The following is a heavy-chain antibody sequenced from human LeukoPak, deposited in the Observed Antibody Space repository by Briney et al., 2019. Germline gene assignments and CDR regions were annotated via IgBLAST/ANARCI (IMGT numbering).Heavy chain of an antibody. CDR2: INHSGST. V-gene: IGHV4-34*01. D-gene: IGHD6-19*01. CDR3: ARGRVAGTFDY. J-gene: IGHJ4*02. Sequence: SETLSLTCAVYGGSFSGYYWSWVRQPPGKGLEWIGEINHSGSTNYNPSLTSRVTISVDTSKNQFSLKLSSVTAADTAVYYCARGRVAGTFDYWGQGTLVTVSS. CDR1: GGSFSGYY.